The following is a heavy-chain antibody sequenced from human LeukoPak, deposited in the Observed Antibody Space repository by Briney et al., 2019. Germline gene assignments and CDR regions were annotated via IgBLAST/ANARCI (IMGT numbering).Heavy chain of an antibody. CDR1: GFTLRSYW. Sequence: GRSLGPSRAACGFTLRSYWVHWGRHPPGKGREWGGVKSYAERNKYNPDSVPGRLTISRDNSKNILYLLMNSLRAEDTAVYYCAKGPSYDILTGYRPEYFQHWGQGTPVTVSS. V-gene: IGHV3-30*18. D-gene: IGHD3-9*01. J-gene: IGHJ1*01. CDR2: KSYAERNK. CDR3: AKGPSYDILTGYRPEYFQH.